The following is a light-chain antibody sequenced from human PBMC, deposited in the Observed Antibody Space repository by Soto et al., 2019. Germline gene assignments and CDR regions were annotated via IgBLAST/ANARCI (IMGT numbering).Light chain of an antibody. V-gene: IGLV1-40*01. J-gene: IGLJ1*01. CDR3: QSYDSSLSGSGV. Sequence: QSVLTHPPSVSGAPGQRVTISCTGSSSNIGAGYDVNWYQQLPGTAPKLLIDGNSNRPSGVPDRFSGSKSGTSASLAITGLQAEDEADYYCQSYDSSLSGSGVFGTGTKVTVL. CDR2: GNS. CDR1: SSNIGAGYD.